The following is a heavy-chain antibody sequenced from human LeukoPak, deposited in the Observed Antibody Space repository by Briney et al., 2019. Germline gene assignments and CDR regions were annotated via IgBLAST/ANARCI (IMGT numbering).Heavy chain of an antibody. J-gene: IGHJ5*02. V-gene: IGHV1-69*06. CDR2: IIPIFGTA. CDR1: GGTFSSYA. D-gene: IGHD1-26*01. CDR3: ARGQRVGATTRNWFDP. Sequence: GASVKVSCKASGGTFSSYAISWVRQAPGQGLEWMGGIIPIFGTANYAQKYQGRVTITADKSTSTAYMELSSLRSEDTAVYYCARGQRVGATTRNWFDPWGQGTLVTVSS.